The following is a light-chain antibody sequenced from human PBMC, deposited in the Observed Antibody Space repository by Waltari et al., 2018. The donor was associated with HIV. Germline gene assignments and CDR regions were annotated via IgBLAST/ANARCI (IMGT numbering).Light chain of an antibody. Sequence: QSALTQPASVSGSPGQSITISCAASSRDVGGYHVVSWSQQHPGKAPKLMVYEVSNRPSGVSNRFSGSKSGNTASLTISGLQAEDEAVYYCSSYTTTSNVELFGGGTKLTVL. J-gene: IGLJ2*01. CDR3: SSYTTTSNVEL. CDR2: EVS. CDR1: SRDVGGYHV. V-gene: IGLV2-14*01.